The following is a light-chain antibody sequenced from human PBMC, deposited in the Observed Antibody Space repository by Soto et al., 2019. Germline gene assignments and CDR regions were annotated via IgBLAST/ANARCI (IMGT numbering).Light chain of an antibody. CDR1: QSISNH. CDR2: DAS. CDR3: QQYDNLPIT. Sequence: LQMTQAPSSLSASVEDTVLITCGASQSISNHLNWYQQKPGKAPKLLIYDASNLETGVPSRFSGSGSGTDFTFTISSLQPEDIATYYCQQYDNLPITFGQGTRLEIK. V-gene: IGKV1-33*01. J-gene: IGKJ5*01.